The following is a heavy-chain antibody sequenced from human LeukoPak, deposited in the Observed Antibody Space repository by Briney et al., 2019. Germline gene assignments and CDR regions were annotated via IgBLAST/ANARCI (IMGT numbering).Heavy chain of an antibody. V-gene: IGHV1-2*02. CDR2: INPNSGGT. Sequence: AAVKVSCMASGYTLTGYYMHWVRQAPGQGREWMGWINPNSGGTNYSQKFQGRVTMTRDTSISTAYLELSRLRSHDTGVYYCAREKLSSNWCDLWGQGTLVTVSS. CDR1: GYTLTGYY. J-gene: IGHJ5*02. CDR3: AREKLSSNWCDL. D-gene: IGHD1-1*01.